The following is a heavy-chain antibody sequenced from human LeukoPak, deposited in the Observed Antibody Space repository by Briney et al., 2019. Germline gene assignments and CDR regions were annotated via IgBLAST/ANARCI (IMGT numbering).Heavy chain of an antibody. V-gene: IGHV3-23*01. D-gene: IGHD6-19*01. CDR2: ISGSGGST. CDR1: GFTFRSHA. Sequence: SGGSLTLSCTVSGFTFRSHAMRWVRQAPGKGLEWVSAISGSGGSTYYPDSVQGRFTISRDNSKNTLYLQMNSLRAEDTAVYYCAKDPVAGTVYFDYWGQGTLVTTSS. J-gene: IGHJ4*02. CDR3: AKDPVAGTVYFDY.